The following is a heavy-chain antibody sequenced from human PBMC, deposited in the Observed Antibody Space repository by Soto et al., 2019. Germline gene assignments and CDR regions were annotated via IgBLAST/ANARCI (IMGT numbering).Heavy chain of an antibody. V-gene: IGHV4-39*01. CDR2: IYYSGST. Sequence: SETLSLTCTVSGGSISSSSYYWGWIRQPPGKGLEWIGSIYYSGSTYYNPSLKSRVTISVDTSKNQFSLKLSSVTAADTAVYYCARRASYDTYYYYYYMDVWGKGTTVTVSS. CDR1: GGSISSSSYY. J-gene: IGHJ6*03. CDR3: ARRASYDTYYYYYYMDV. D-gene: IGHD3-22*01.